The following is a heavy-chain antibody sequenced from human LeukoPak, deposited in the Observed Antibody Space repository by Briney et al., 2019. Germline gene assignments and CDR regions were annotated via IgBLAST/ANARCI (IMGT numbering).Heavy chain of an antibody. Sequence: SETLSLTCAVYGGSFSGYYWSWIRQPPGKGLEWIGEINHSGSTNYNPSFKSRVTISVDTSKNQFSLKLSSVTAADTAVYYCARGGYYDILTGYPFDYWGQGTLVTVSS. CDR3: ARGGYYDILTGYPFDY. CDR2: INHSGST. CDR1: GGSFSGYY. D-gene: IGHD3-9*01. J-gene: IGHJ4*02. V-gene: IGHV4-34*01.